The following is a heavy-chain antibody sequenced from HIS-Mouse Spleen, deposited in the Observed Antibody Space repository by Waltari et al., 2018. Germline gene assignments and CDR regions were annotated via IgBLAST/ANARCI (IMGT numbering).Heavy chain of an antibody. CDR3: AREIPYSSSWYDWYFDL. D-gene: IGHD6-13*01. CDR2: IYYSGST. CDR1: GGSIISSSYY. J-gene: IGHJ2*01. V-gene: IGHV4-39*07. Sequence: QLQLQESCPGLVKPSETLSLTCTVAGGSIISSSYYWGWIRQPPGKGLEWIGSIYYSGSTYYNPSLKSRVTISVDTSKNQFSLKLSSVTAADTAVYYCAREIPYSSSWYDWYFDLWGRGTLVTVSS.